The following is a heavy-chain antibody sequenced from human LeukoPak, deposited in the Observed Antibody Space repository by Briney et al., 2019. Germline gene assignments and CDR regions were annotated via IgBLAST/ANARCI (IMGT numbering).Heavy chain of an antibody. Sequence: GASVKVSCKASGYTFTSYGISWVRQAPGQGLEWMGWISAYNGNTNYAQKLQGRVTMTTDTSTSTAYMELRSLRSEDTAVYYCARHGYSYGYGYYYYMDVWGKGTTVTVSS. D-gene: IGHD5-18*01. V-gene: IGHV1-18*01. CDR2: ISAYNGNT. J-gene: IGHJ6*03. CDR1: GYTFTSYG. CDR3: ARHGYSYGYGYYYYMDV.